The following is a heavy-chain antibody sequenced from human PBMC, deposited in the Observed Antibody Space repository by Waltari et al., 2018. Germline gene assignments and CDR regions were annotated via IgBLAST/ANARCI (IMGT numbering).Heavy chain of an antibody. D-gene: IGHD3-3*01. J-gene: IGHJ4*02. CDR3: ARGADYYFDY. Sequence: QVQLVQSGAEVKKPGASVKVPCKASGYIFPNYGISWVRQAPGQGLEWMGWISGYTGDTYYEPKFQGRVTMTTDPSTSTAFLEVRSLRSDDTAVYYCARGADYYFDYWGPGSLLTVSS. CDR2: ISGYTGDT. CDR1: GYIFPNYG. V-gene: IGHV1-18*01.